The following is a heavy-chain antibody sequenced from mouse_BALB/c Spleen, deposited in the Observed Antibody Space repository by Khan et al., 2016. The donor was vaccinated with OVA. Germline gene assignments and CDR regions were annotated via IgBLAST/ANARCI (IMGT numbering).Heavy chain of an antibody. CDR3: ARIYGSDFDY. V-gene: IGHV1-20*02. J-gene: IGHJ2*01. CDR2: INPHIGET. Sequence: EVQLQQSGPELVKPRASVKISCKASGYSFTGYFMNWVMQSHGKSLEWIGRINPHIGETFYNQKFKGKATLTVDESSSTAHMELRSLASEDSAVYYCARIYGSDFDYWGQGTTLTVSS. CDR1: GYSFTGYF. D-gene: IGHD1-1*01.